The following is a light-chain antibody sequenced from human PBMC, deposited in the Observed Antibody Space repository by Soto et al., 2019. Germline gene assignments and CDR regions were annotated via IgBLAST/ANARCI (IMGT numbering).Light chain of an antibody. CDR1: SSNIGSNT. Sequence: QSVLTQPPSASGTPGQRITISCSGSSSNIGSNTVNWYQQLPGTAPKLLIYANNHRPSGVPDRISASTSGTSASLAISGLQSEDEGDYSCAAWDDSLNGYGFGAGAKVNV. V-gene: IGLV1-44*01. CDR3: AAWDDSLNGYG. CDR2: ANN. J-gene: IGLJ1*01.